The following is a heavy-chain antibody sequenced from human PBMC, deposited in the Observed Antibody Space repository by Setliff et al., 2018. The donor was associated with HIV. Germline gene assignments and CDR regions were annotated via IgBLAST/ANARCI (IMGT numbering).Heavy chain of an antibody. Sequence: SETLSLTCTVSGGSISSYYWSWIRQPAGKGLEWIGRIYTSGSTNYNPSLKSRVTVSVDTSKNQFSLKLGSVAAADTAVYYCARHDSGGYYSLDYWGQGTLVTVSS. CDR3: ARHDSGGYYSLDY. V-gene: IGHV4-4*07. CDR2: IYTSGST. CDR1: GGSISSYY. D-gene: IGHD3-22*01. J-gene: IGHJ4*02.